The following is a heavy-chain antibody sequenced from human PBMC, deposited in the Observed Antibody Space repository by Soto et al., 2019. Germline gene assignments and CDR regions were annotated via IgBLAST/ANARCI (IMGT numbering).Heavy chain of an antibody. D-gene: IGHD6-6*01. CDR1: GGSISSDY. Sequence: PSETLSLTCTVSGGSISSDYCSWIRQPPGKGLEWIGYIYYSGSTNYNPSLKSRVTISVDTSKNQFSLKLSSVTAADKAVYYCARTKTARTKYYYYYGMDVWGQGTTVTVSS. CDR2: IYYSGST. J-gene: IGHJ6*02. CDR3: ARTKTARTKYYYYYGMDV. V-gene: IGHV4-59*01.